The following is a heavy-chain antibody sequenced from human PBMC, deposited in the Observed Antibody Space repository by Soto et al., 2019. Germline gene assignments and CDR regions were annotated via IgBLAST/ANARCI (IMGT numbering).Heavy chain of an antibody. D-gene: IGHD3-9*01. J-gene: IGHJ5*02. V-gene: IGHV1-3*01. CDR3: AIYDILKNWFAP. Sequence: ASVKVSCKASGYTFTSYAMHWVRQAPGQRLEWMGWINAGNGNTKYSQKFQGRVTITRDTSASTAYMELSSLRSEDTAVYYCAIYDILKNWFAPWGQGTLVTVSS. CDR1: GYTFTSYA. CDR2: INAGNGNT.